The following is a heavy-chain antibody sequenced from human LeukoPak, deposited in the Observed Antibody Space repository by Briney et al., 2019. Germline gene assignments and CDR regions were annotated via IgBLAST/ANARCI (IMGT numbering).Heavy chain of an antibody. J-gene: IGHJ5*02. CDR1: GGSISSYY. CDR2: INTSGST. D-gene: IGHD3-22*01. Sequence: SETLSLTCTVSGGSISSYYWSWIRPPAGKGLEWIGRINTSGSTKYNPSLKSRVTMSVDTSKNQFSLKLSSVTAADTAVYYCARGVHPLYYYDSSGYLEPWGQGTLVTVSS. V-gene: IGHV4-4*07. CDR3: ARGVHPLYYYDSSGYLEP.